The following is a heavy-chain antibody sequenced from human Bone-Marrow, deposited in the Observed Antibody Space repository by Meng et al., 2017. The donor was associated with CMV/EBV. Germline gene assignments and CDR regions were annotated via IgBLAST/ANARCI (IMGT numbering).Heavy chain of an antibody. J-gene: IGHJ3*02. CDR1: GFTFSDHW. D-gene: IGHD6-19*01. V-gene: IGHV3-7*01. Sequence: GGSLRLSCAVSGFTFSDHWMTWVRQAPGKGLEWVANIKLDGSETYYVDSVKGRFTISRDNAKNSQYLQMNSLRAEDTAVYYCARDEYSSGLGAFDIWGQGTMVTVSS. CDR3: ARDEYSSGLGAFDI. CDR2: IKLDGSET.